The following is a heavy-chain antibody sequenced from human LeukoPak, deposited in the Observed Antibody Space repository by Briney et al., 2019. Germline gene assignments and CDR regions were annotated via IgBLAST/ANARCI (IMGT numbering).Heavy chain of an antibody. Sequence: ASVKVSCKASGGTFSSYAISWVRQAPGQGLEWVGRIIPIFGTANYAQKFQGRVTITTDESTSTAYMELSSLRSEDTAVYYCARGGSTWIQLWLIDYWGQGTLVTVSS. V-gene: IGHV1-69*05. D-gene: IGHD5-18*01. J-gene: IGHJ4*02. CDR2: IIPIFGTA. CDR1: GGTFSSYA. CDR3: ARGGSTWIQLWLIDY.